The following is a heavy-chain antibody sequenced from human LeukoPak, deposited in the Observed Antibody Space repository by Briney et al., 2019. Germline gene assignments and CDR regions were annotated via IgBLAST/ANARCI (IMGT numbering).Heavy chain of an antibody. Sequence: SETLSLTCTVSGGSISSSSYYWGWLRQPPGKGLEWIGSIYYSGSTYYNPSLKSRVTISVDTSKNQFSLKLSSVTAADTSAYYCARLSRYCSSTSCFYYYYYMDVWGKGTTVTVSS. D-gene: IGHD2-2*01. CDR2: IYYSGST. V-gene: IGHV4-39*01. CDR1: GGSISSSSYY. J-gene: IGHJ6*03. CDR3: ARLSRYCSSTSCFYYYYYMDV.